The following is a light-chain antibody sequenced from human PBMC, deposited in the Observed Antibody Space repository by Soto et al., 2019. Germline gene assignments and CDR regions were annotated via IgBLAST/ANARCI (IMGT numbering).Light chain of an antibody. CDR3: QQYGSSPTWT. Sequence: ESGLTHSPGTLFVSPGERATLSCRAIQSVSSNYLAWYQQKPGQAPRLLIYGASTRASGIPDRFSGSGSGTDFTLTISRLQPEDSAVYYCQQYGSSPTWTFGQGTKVDIK. CDR2: GAS. J-gene: IGKJ1*01. V-gene: IGKV3-20*01. CDR1: QSVSSNY.